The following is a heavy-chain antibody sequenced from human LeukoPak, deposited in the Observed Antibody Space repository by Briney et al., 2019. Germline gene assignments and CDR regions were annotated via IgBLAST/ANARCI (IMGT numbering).Heavy chain of an antibody. D-gene: IGHD3-10*01. J-gene: IGHJ4*02. Sequence: GGSLRLSCAASGFTFSSYGMHWVRQAPGKGLEWVAVISYDGSNKYYADSVMGRFTISRDNSKNTLYLQMNSLRAEDTAVYYCARVFGSGTWKRGYFDYWGQGTLVTVSS. CDR1: GFTFSSYG. V-gene: IGHV3-30*03. CDR2: ISYDGSNK. CDR3: ARVFGSGTWKRGYFDY.